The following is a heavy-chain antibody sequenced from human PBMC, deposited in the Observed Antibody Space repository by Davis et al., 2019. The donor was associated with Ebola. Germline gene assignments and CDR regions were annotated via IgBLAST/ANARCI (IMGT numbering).Heavy chain of an antibody. CDR3: ARRADY. CDR1: GFTFNIYN. V-gene: IGHV3-21*01. J-gene: IGHJ4*02. CDR2: ISGDDAHI. Sequence: GESLKISCAASGFTFNIYNMNWVRQAPGKGLEWVAAISGDDAHINYVDSVKGRFIISRDNAKSSLYLQINNLRAEDTAVYYCARRADYWGQGTLVSVSS.